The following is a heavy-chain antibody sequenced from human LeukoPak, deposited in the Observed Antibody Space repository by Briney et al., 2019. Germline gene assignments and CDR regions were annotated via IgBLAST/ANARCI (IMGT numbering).Heavy chain of an antibody. CDR2: ISWDGGST. CDR3: ARDTRYGDGGYFDY. J-gene: IGHJ4*02. D-gene: IGHD4-17*01. Sequence: GGSLRLSCAASGFTFDDYAMHWVRQAPGKGLEWVSLISWDGGSTYYADSVKGRFTISRDNSKNSLYLQMNSLRAEDTAVYYCARDTRYGDGGYFDYWGQGTLVTVSS. V-gene: IGHV3-43D*03. CDR1: GFTFDDYA.